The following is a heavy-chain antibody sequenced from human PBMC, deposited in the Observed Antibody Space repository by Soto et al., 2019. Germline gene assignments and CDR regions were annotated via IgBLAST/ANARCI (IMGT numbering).Heavy chain of an antibody. Sequence: EVQLLQSGGGLIQPGGSLRLSCAVSGVTFSDYVMTWVRQAPGKGLEWVSAVSSSGDTTYYADSVKGRFTISRDNSKSTLYLQMNSLRVEDTAVYYCAKDGGLPSVAARPLGASDFWGQGTLVTVSS. CDR1: GVTFSDYV. CDR2: VSSSGDTT. D-gene: IGHD3-16*01. J-gene: IGHJ4*02. V-gene: IGHV3-23*01. CDR3: AKDGGLPSVAARPLGASDF.